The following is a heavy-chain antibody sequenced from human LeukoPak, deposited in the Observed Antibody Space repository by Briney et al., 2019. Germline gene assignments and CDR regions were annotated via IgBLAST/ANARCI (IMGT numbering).Heavy chain of an antibody. J-gene: IGHJ4*02. CDR1: GYTFTDSF. D-gene: IGHD2-2*01. Sequence: ASVKVSCKASGYTFTDSFMHWVRQAPGQGPEWMGRINPNTGGTNYAQKFQGRVTMTSDPSLSAAYLDLSGLTSDDTAVYYCARAPPVGPTTSPDYWGQGTLVTVTS. CDR3: ARAPPVGPTTSPDY. V-gene: IGHV1-2*06. CDR2: INPNTGGT.